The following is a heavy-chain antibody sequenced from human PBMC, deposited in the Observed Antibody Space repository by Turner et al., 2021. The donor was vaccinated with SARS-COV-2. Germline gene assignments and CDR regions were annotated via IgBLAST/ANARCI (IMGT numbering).Heavy chain of an antibody. V-gene: IGHV1-24*01. CDR2: LDPEDGET. D-gene: IGHD6-19*01. Sequence: QVQLVQSGAEGKKPGAPVKVSCKVSGYTLTHLSMHWVRQAPGKGLEWMGGLDPEDGETIYAQKFQGRVTMTEDTSTDTAYMELSSLRSEDTAVYYCAAGSAVAGTPQFYSYYYGMDVWGQGTTVTVSS. CDR3: AAGSAVAGTPQFYSYYYGMDV. CDR1: GYTLTHLS. J-gene: IGHJ6*02.